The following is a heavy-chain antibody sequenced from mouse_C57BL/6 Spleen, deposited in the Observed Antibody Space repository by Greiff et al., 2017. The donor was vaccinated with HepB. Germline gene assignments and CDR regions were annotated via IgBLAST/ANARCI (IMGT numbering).Heavy chain of an antibody. CDR3: ARRYGSSPKGYFDV. D-gene: IGHD1-1*01. V-gene: IGHV3-8*01. CDR2: ISYSGST. Sequence: EVQLQESGPGLAKPSQTLSLSCSVTGYSITSDYWNWIRKFPGNKLEYMGYISYSGSTDYNPYLKSRITITRDTSKNQYYLQLNSVTTEDTATYYCARRYGSSPKGYFDVWGTGTTVTVSS. J-gene: IGHJ1*03. CDR1: GYSITSDY.